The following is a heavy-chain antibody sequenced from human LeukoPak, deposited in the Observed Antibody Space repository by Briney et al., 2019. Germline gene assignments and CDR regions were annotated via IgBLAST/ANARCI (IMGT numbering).Heavy chain of an antibody. D-gene: IGHD5-18*01. CDR2: ISSRGSTI. V-gene: IGHV3-11*01. J-gene: IGHJ4*02. CDR3: ARDLGYSYGYWGHYFDY. CDR1: SFTFSVYY. Sequence: GRSLRLSCAPSSFTFSVYYTGCVRQAPRKGMEWVSYISSRGSTIYYADTVKGRFTISRDTAKNSLYLQMNSLRAEDTAVYYCARDLGYSYGYWGHYFDYWGQGTLVTVSS.